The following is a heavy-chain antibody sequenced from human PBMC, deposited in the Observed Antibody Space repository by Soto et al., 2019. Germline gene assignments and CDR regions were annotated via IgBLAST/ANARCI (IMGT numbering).Heavy chain of an antibody. CDR1: GGSISSSRYY. D-gene: IGHD3-10*01. J-gene: IGHJ4*02. V-gene: IGHV4-39*01. CDR3: GMRSGSYDAEPDDY. Sequence: QLQLQESGPGLVKPSETLSLTCSVSGGSISSSRYYWGWIRQPPGKGLEWIGSMYYSGSTYYSPSLKSRVTISVDSSKNQFSLKRSSVTAADTAVYYCGMRSGSYDAEPDDYWGQGTLVTVSS. CDR2: MYYSGST.